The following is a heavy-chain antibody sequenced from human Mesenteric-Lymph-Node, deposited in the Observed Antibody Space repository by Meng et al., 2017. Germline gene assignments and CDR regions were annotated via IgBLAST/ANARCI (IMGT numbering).Heavy chain of an antibody. D-gene: IGHD1-14*01. J-gene: IGHJ4*02. V-gene: IGHV4-39*01. CDR1: GGSISSSSYY. CDR2: VVYSGTT. Sequence: LQPQESGPGLVKPSETLSLTCTVSGGSISSSSYYWAWIRQPPGEGLEWIGSVVYSGTTYYTSSLKSRVSISVDTSKNQFSLKLSSVTAADTAVYYCARHHHSPTFDYWGQGTLVTVSS. CDR3: ARHHHSPTFDY.